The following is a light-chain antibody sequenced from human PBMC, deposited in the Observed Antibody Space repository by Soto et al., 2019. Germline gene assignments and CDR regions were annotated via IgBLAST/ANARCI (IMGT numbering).Light chain of an antibody. Sequence: EIVLTQSPATLSLSPGERATLSCRASQSVSSDLAWYQQKPGQAPRLLIYDASNRATGIPARFSGRGSGTDFTVTISSLEPEDAAVYFCQQRGDWPPTFGGGTKVEIK. CDR1: QSVSSD. J-gene: IGKJ4*01. V-gene: IGKV3-11*01. CDR3: QQRGDWPPT. CDR2: DAS.